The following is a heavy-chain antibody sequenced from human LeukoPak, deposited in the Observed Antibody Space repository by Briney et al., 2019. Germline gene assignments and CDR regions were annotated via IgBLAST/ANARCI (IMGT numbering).Heavy chain of an antibody. CDR3: ARAHDYVWGSYRYLYYFDY. CDR2: ISSSGSTI. V-gene: IGHV3-11*01. Sequence: GGSLTLSCAASGFTFNHYYMSWLPPAPGKGREGVSYISSSGSTIYYAVSVKGRFTISRDNAKNSLYLQMISLRAEDTAVYYCARAHDYVWGSYRYLYYFDYWGQGTLVTVSS. J-gene: IGHJ4*02. CDR1: GFTFNHYY. D-gene: IGHD3-16*02.